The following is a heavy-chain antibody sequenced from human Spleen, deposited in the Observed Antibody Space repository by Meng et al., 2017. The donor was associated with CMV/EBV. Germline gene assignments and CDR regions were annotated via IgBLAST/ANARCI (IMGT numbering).Heavy chain of an antibody. CDR3: AKDTNRQGDHDFWTGLVDH. CDR2: ISWDGGNS. J-gene: IGHJ4*02. CDR1: GFTFDDYA. V-gene: IGHV3-43D*03. Sequence: GESLKISCAASGFTFDDYAMHWVRQAPGKGLEWVSLISWDGGNSDYADSVKGRFTISRDKSKNSLYLQMNSLRPEDTALYYCAKDTNRQGDHDFWTGLVDHWGQGTLVTVSS. D-gene: IGHD3/OR15-3a*01.